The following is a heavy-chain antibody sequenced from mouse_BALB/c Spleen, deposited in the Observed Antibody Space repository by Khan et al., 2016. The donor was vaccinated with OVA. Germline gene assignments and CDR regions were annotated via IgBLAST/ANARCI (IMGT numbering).Heavy chain of an antibody. CDR2: ITYSGTT. D-gene: IGHD1-1*01. CDR1: GYSITSDYA. CDR3: ASGKLFLRYPDSFDY. J-gene: IGHJ2*01. Sequence: EVQLVESGPGLLKPSQSLSLTCTVTGYSITSDYACNWIRQLPGNKLEWMANITYSGTTTYSPLFRSRTTITRDTSNNQSFMQLNPVTTEDTAAYYCASGKLFLRYPDSFDYGGQGTTLTVSS. V-gene: IGHV3-2*02.